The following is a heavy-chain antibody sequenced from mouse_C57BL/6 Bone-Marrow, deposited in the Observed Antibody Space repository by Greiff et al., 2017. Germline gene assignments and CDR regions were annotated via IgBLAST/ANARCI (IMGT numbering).Heavy chain of an antibody. V-gene: IGHV5-6*01. J-gene: IGHJ3*01. CDR2: ISSGGSYT. CDR1: GFAFSSYG. CDR3: AELTALPY. Sequence: EVHLVESGGDLVKPGGSLKLSCAASGFAFSSYGMSWVRQTPDKRLEWVATISSGGSYTYYPDSVKGRFTISRDNAKNTLYLQMSSLKSEDTASYCCAELTALPYWGQGTLVTVSA. D-gene: IGHD1-1*01.